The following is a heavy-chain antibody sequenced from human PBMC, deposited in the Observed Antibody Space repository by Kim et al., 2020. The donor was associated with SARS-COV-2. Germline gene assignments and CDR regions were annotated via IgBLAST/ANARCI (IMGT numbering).Heavy chain of an antibody. D-gene: IGHD3-9*01. CDR1: GFTFSSYW. Sequence: GGSLRLSCAASGFTFSSYWMHWVRQAPGKGLVWVSRINSDASSTSYADSVKGRFTISRDNAKKTLYLQMNSLRAEDTAVYYCARDQRLTIFSGEVYYYGMDVWGQGTTVTVSS. CDR2: INSDASST. CDR3: ARDQRLTIFSGEVYYYGMDV. V-gene: IGHV3-74*01. J-gene: IGHJ6*02.